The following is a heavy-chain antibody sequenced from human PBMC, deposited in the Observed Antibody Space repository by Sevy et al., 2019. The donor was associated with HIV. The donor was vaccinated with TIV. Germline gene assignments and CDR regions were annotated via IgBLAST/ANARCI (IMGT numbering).Heavy chain of an antibody. J-gene: IGHJ4*02. CDR3: ARELIAVAGTRFDY. Sequence: ASVKVSCRASGYTFTGYYMHWVRQAPGQGLEWMGWINPNSGGTNYAQKFQGRVTMTRDTSISTAYMELSRLRSDDTAVYYCARELIAVAGTRFDYWGQGTLVTVSS. CDR2: INPNSGGT. D-gene: IGHD6-19*01. V-gene: IGHV1-2*02. CDR1: GYTFTGYY.